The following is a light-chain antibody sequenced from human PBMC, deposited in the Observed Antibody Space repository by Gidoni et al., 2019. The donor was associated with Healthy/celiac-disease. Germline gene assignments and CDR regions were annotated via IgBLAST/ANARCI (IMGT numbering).Light chain of an antibody. V-gene: IGLV2-11*01. CDR2: DVS. Sequence: QSALTQPRSVSGSPGQSVTISCTGTSSDVGGYNYVSWYQQNPGKAPKLMIYDVSKRPSGVPDRFSGSKSGNTASLTISGLQAEDEADYYCCSYAGSYTLVFGGGTKRTVL. CDR1: SSDVGGYNY. CDR3: CSYAGSYTLV. J-gene: IGLJ2*01.